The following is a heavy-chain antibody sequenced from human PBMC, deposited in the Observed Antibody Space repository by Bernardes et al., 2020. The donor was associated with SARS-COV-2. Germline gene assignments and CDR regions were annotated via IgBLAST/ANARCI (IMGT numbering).Heavy chain of an antibody. CDR2: IYAGGDT. J-gene: IGHJ4*02. CDR1: GFSVTTKY. D-gene: IGHD6-19*01. CDR3: ARDSRGRGLGRYYFDL. Sequence: GALRLSCAASGFSVTTKYMSWVRQAPGRGLEWVSVIYAGGDTYYADSVKGRFTVSRDESENTFYLQMNSLKGEDTAVYYCARDSRGRGLGRYYFDLWGQGTLVTVSS. V-gene: IGHV3-53*01.